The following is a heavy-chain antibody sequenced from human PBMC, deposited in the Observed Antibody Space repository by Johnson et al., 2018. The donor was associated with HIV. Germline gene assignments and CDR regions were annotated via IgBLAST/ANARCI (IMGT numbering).Heavy chain of an antibody. D-gene: IGHD6-19*01. J-gene: IGHJ3*02. CDR3: ARVQWLILDAFDI. CDR2: ISSSGSTI. V-gene: IGHV3-11*04. Sequence: QVQLVESGGGVVQPGGSLRLSCAASVFTFSDYYMNWIRQAPGKGLEWVSYISSSGSTIYYADSVKGRFTISRDNAKNSLYLQMNSLRAEDTAVYYCARVQWLILDAFDIWGQGTMVTVSS. CDR1: VFTFSDYY.